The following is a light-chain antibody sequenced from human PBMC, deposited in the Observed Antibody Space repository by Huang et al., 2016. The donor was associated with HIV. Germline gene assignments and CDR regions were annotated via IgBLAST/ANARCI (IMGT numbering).Light chain of an antibody. CDR3: QQYDNVVFT. CDR2: GAS. Sequence: EIVLTQSPGTLSLSPGASATLSCRASQSVSSSHLAWYQHKPGQAPRLLIYGASRRATGIPDRFSGSGSGTDFTLSISRLDFEDFAVYYCQQYDNVVFTFGPGTKVD. CDR1: QSVSSSH. J-gene: IGKJ3*01. V-gene: IGKV3-20*01.